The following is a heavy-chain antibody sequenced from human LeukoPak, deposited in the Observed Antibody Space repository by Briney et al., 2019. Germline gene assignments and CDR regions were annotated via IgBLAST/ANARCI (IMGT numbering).Heavy chain of an antibody. CDR1: AFTFSSNG. CDR3: AKRDDYSSGWSFDY. CDR2: IRNDGSNK. J-gene: IGHJ4*02. V-gene: IGHV3-30*02. Sequence: GGSLTPSCAASAFTFSSNGMHCVRQAPGKGLEWVAFIRNDGSNKYYADSVKGRFSISRDNYKNTLYLQMNSLRVEDTAVYYCAKRDDYSSGWSFDYWGQGTLVTVSS. D-gene: IGHD6-19*01.